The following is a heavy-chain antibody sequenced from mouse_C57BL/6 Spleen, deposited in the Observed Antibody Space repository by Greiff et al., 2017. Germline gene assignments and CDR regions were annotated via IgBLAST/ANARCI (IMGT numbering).Heavy chain of an antibody. CDR2: INPYNGGT. CDR3: ARERGDYAMDY. J-gene: IGHJ4*01. Sequence: EVKLQESGPVLVKPGASVKMSCKASGYTFTDYYMNWVKQSHGKSLEWIGVINPYNGGTSYNQKFKGKATLTVDKSSSTAYMELNSLTSEDSAVYYCARERGDYAMDYWGQGTSVTVSS. CDR1: GYTFTDYY. V-gene: IGHV1-19*01.